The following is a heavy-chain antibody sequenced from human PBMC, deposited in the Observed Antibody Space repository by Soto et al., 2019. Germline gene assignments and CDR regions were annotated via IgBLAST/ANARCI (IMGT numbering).Heavy chain of an antibody. Sequence: GGSLRLSCAASGFTFSSYAMSWVRQAPGKGLEWVSAISGSGGSTYYADSVKGRFTISRDNSKNTLYLQMNSLRAEDTAVYYCAKGAGYCSGGSCYFDEVPGRAEYFQHWGQGTLVTVSS. V-gene: IGHV3-23*01. J-gene: IGHJ1*01. CDR2: ISGSGGST. D-gene: IGHD2-15*01. CDR3: AKGAGYCSGGSCYFDEVPGRAEYFQH. CDR1: GFTFSSYA.